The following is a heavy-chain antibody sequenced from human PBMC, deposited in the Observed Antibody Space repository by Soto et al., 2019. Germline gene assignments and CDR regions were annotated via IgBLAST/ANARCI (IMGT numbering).Heavy chain of an antibody. V-gene: IGHV5-51*01. J-gene: IGHJ4*02. CDR2: IYPGDSDT. Sequence: PGESLKISCKGSGYSFTSYWIGWVRQMPGKGLEWMGIIYPGDSDTRYSPSFQGQVTISADKSISTAYLQWSSLKASDTAMYYCASFPLDSSRYYYPLDYWGQGALVTVSS. CDR3: ASFPLDSSRYYYPLDY. D-gene: IGHD3-22*01. CDR1: GYSFTSYW.